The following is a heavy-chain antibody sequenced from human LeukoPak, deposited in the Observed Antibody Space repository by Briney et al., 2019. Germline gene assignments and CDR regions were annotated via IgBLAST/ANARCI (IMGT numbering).Heavy chain of an antibody. CDR1: GYSFTSYW. J-gene: IGHJ3*02. D-gene: IGHD4-17*01. CDR2: IDPSDSYT. V-gene: IGHV5-10-1*01. Sequence: GQSLNISCKGSGYSFTSYWISWVRQMPGKGLEWMGRIDPSDSYTNNSPSFQGHVTISADKSISTAYLQWSSLKASDTAIYYCAKRRLTRVTTETGFDIWGQGTMVTVSS. CDR3: AKRRLTRVTTETGFDI.